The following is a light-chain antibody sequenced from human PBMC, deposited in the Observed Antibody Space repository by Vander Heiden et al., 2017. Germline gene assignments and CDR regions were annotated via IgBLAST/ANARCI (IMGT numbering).Light chain of an antibody. V-gene: IGKV3-20*01. CDR1: QSVSSSY. J-gene: IGKJ1*01. CDR2: GAS. Sequence: EIVLTHSPGTLSLSPGERATLSCRASQSVSSSYLAWYQQKPGQAPRLLIYGASSRATGIPDRFSGSGSGTDFTLTISSLEPEDFAVYYCQQDCSSPRTFGQGTKVEIK. CDR3: QQDCSSPRT.